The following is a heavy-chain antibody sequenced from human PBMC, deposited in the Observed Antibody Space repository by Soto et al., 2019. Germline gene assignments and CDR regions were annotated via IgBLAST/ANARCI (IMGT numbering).Heavy chain of an antibody. D-gene: IGHD6-6*01. CDR3: ARDKSIADHETNWFDP. J-gene: IGHJ5*02. CDR1: GYTFTSYY. V-gene: IGHV1-46*03. CDR2: INPSGGST. Sequence: GASVKVSCKASGYTFTSYYMHWVRPAPGQGLEWMGIINPSGGSTSYAQKFQGRVTMTRDTSTSTVYMELSSLRSEDTAVYYCARDKSIADHETNWFDPWGQGTLVTVS.